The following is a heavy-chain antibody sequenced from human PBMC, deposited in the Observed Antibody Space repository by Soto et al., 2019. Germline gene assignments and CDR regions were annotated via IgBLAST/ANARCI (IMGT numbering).Heavy chain of an antibody. CDR1: GFTFSSYW. J-gene: IGHJ6*02. CDR3: ARATTVVTPVYYYYGMDV. V-gene: IGHV3-74*01. D-gene: IGHD4-17*01. Sequence: PGGSLRLSCAASGFTFSSYWMHWVRQAPGKGLVWVSRINSDGSSTSYADSVKGRFTISRDNAKNTLYLQMNSLRAEDTAVYYCARATTVVTPVYYYYGMDVWGQGTTVTVSS. CDR2: INSDGSST.